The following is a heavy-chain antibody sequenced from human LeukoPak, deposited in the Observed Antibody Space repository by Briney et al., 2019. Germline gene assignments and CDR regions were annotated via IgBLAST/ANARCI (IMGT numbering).Heavy chain of an antibody. J-gene: IGHJ4*02. V-gene: IGHV3-33*06. CDR1: GFTFSSYG. CDR2: IWYDGSNK. CDR3: AKDRTEYYYDSSGYYIDY. D-gene: IGHD3-22*01. Sequence: GGSLRLSCAASGFTFSSYGMHWVRQAPGKGLEWVAVIWYDGSNKYYADSVKGRFTISGDNSKNTLYLQMNSLRAEDTAVYYCAKDRTEYYYDSSGYYIDYWGQGTLVTVSS.